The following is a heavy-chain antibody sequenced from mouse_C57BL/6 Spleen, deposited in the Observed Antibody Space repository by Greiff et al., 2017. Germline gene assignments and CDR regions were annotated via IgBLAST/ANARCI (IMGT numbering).Heavy chain of an antibody. J-gene: IGHJ4*01. CDR2: INPNSGGT. V-gene: IGHV1-22*01. CDR3: SRGVTTRPMDY. D-gene: IGHD2-2*01. CDR1: GYTFTDYN. Sequence: EVQLQQSGPELVKPGASVKLSCKASGYTFTDYNMHWVKQRPGKSLEWIGSINPNSGGTSYNQKFKGKATLTVNKSSSTAYMELRSLTSEDSAGYYCSRGVTTRPMDYWGQGTSVTVSS.